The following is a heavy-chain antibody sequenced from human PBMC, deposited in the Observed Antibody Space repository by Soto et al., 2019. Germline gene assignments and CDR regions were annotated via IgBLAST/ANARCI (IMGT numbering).Heavy chain of an antibody. Sequence: GESLKISCKGSGDSFTSYWISWVRQMPGKGLEWMGRIDPSDSYTNYSPSFQGHVTISADKSISTAYLQWSSLKASDTAMYYCVYDILTGPDYWGQGTLVTVSS. D-gene: IGHD3-9*01. J-gene: IGHJ4*02. V-gene: IGHV5-10-1*01. CDR2: IDPSDSYT. CDR1: GDSFTSYW. CDR3: VYDILTGPDY.